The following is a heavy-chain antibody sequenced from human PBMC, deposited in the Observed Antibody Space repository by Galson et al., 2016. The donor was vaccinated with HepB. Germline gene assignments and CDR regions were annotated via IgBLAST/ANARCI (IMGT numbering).Heavy chain of an antibody. Sequence: SLRLSCAASGFAFSSYAMNWVRQAPGKGLEWVSVISDSGDYIFYADSVKGRFTISRDNSKDTLYLQMNSLRAEDTATYFCARDPPCRVPGCHMGRLDDWGQGALVTVSS. CDR2: ISDSGDYI. CDR3: ARDPPCRVPGCHMGRLDD. CDR1: GFAFSSYA. V-gene: IGHV3-23*01. J-gene: IGHJ4*02. D-gene: IGHD6-19*01.